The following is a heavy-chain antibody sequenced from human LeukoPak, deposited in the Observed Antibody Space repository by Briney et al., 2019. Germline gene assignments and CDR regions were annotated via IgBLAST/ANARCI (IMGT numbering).Heavy chain of an antibody. CDR1: GYTLTGYY. Sequence: ASAKVSCKASGYTLTGYYMHWVRQAPGQGPEWMGWINGNSGGTKYAQKFEGRVTMTSDTSTSTVQMDLGTLRSDDTAVYYCARENIEQWPAFDYWGQGTPVTVSS. CDR3: ARENIEQWPAFDY. D-gene: IGHD1/OR15-1a*01. V-gene: IGHV1-2*02. CDR2: INGNSGGT. J-gene: IGHJ4*02.